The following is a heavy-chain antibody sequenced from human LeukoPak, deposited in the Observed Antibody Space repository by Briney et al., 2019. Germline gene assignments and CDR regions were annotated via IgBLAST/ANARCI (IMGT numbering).Heavy chain of an antibody. J-gene: IGHJ4*02. CDR1: GFTVSSNY. CDR3: ASRGLNDINCSGGSCYGPLDY. Sequence: PGGSLRLSCAASGFTVSSNYMSWVRQAPGKGLQWVSVIYSGGSTYYADSVKGRFTISGNNYKNSLYIQMNSMRAEDTAVYYCASRGLNDINCSGGSCYGPLDYWGQGTLVTVSS. D-gene: IGHD2-15*01. CDR2: IYSGGST. V-gene: IGHV3-66*01.